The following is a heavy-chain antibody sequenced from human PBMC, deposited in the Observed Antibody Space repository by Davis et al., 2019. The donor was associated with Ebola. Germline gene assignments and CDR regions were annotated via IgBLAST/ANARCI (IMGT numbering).Heavy chain of an antibody. CDR3: ARAPTWSQINYYCFDY. D-gene: IGHD3-10*01. CDR1: GYTFTGYY. Sequence: ASVKVSCKASGYTFTGYYMHWVRQAPGQGFEWMGWINPNSGGTNYAQKFQGWVTMTRDTSISTAYMELSRLRSDDTAVYYCARAPTWSQINYYCFDYWGQGTLVTVSS. J-gene: IGHJ4*02. V-gene: IGHV1-2*04. CDR2: INPNSGGT.